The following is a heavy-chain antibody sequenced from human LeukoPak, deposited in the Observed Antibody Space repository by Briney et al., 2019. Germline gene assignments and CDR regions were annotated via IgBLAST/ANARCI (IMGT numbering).Heavy chain of an antibody. D-gene: IGHD2-2*02. V-gene: IGHV4-30-4*08. CDR3: ARVLRGPAAIGNNWFDP. CDR2: IYYSGST. Sequence: KPSQTLSLTCTVTGGSISSGDYYRSWIRQPPGKGLEWIGYIYYSGSTYYNPSLKSRVTTSVDTSKNQFSLKLSSVTAADTAVYYCARVLRGPAAIGNNWFDPWGQGTLVTVSS. J-gene: IGHJ5*02. CDR1: GGSISSGDYY.